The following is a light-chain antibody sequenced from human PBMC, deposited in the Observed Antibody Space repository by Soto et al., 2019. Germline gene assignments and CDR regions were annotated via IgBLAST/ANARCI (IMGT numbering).Light chain of an antibody. J-gene: IGKJ4*01. V-gene: IGKV3D-20*02. Sequence: EIVLTQSPGTLSLSPGERSTLSCMASQSVSRNYLAWYQQKPGQPPRLVIYDASNRATGIPARFSSSGSGTDFTLTISSLQPEDFATYYCQQSYSTPLTFGGGTQVEIK. CDR3: QQSYSTPLT. CDR2: DAS. CDR1: QSVSRNY.